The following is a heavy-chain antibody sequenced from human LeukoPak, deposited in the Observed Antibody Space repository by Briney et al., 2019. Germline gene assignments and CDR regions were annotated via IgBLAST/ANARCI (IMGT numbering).Heavy chain of an antibody. V-gene: IGHV3-23*01. CDR3: ARDRGRYYDSRGFYWGYYFDS. D-gene: IGHD3-22*01. Sequence: GGSLRLSCAASGFTFSSYAMSWVRQAPGKGLDWVSAISGYDDSTYYADPVKGRFTISRDNSKDTLYLQMSSVRVDDTAVYYCARDRGRYYDSRGFYWGYYFDSWGQGILVTVST. CDR2: ISGYDDST. J-gene: IGHJ4*02. CDR1: GFTFSSYA.